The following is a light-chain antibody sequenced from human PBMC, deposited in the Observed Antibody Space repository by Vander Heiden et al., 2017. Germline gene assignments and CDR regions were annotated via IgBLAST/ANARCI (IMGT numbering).Light chain of an antibody. CDR2: QDT. J-gene: IGLJ2*01. Sequence: SFELTQPPSVSVSPGQTASITCSGDNLGDKYASWYQQKPGQSPVLVIYQDTKRPSGIPERFSGCNSGNTATLTISGTQALDEADYYCQAWDNSAVVFGGGTTLTVL. CDR1: NLGDKY. V-gene: IGLV3-1*01. CDR3: QAWDNSAVV.